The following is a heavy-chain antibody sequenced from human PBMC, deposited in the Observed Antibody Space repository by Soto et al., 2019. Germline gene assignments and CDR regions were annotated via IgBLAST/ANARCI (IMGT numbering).Heavy chain of an antibody. CDR2: INPNSGGT. CDR1: GYTFTGYY. J-gene: IGHJ6*02. D-gene: IGHD2-2*01. CDR3: ARDRVVPAAIPYYYYYGMDV. V-gene: IGHV1-2*04. Sequence: ASVKVSCKASGYTFTGYYMHWVRQAPGQGLEWMGWINPNSGGTNYAQKFQGWVTMTRDTSISTAYMELSRLRSDGTAVYYCARDRVVPAAIPYYYYYGMDVWGQGTTVTVSS.